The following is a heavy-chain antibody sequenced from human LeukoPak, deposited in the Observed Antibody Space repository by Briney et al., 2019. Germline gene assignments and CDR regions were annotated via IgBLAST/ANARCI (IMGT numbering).Heavy chain of an antibody. J-gene: IGHJ6*03. Sequence: GGSLRLSCAASGFIFSSYWMSWVRQAPGKGLEWVANIKQDGSEKYYVDSVKGRFTISRDNAKNSLYLQMNSLRAEDTAVYYCARDGGYYYYYMDVWGKGTTVTVSS. V-gene: IGHV3-7*01. CDR2: IKQDGSEK. CDR1: GFIFSSYW. CDR3: ARDGGYYYYYMDV. D-gene: IGHD3-10*01.